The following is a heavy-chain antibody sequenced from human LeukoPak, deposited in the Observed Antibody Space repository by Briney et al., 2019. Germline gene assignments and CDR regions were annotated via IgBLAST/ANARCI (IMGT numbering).Heavy chain of an antibody. CDR3: ARDSHVLFAFDI. J-gene: IGHJ3*02. V-gene: IGHV4-59*01. D-gene: IGHD2-15*01. CDR2: IYYSGST. CDR1: GFTFSSYA. Sequence: PGGSLRLSCAASGFTFSSYAMSWIRQPPGKGLEWIGYIYYSGSTNYNPSLKSRVTISVDTSKNQFSLRLSSVTAADTAVYYCARDSHVLFAFDIWGQGTMVTVSS.